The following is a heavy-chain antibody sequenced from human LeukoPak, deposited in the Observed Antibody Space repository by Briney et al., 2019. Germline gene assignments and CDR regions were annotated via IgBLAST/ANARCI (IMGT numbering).Heavy chain of an antibody. V-gene: IGHV3-23*01. CDR1: GFTFSSYA. D-gene: IGHD3-22*01. J-gene: IGHJ4*02. CDR3: AKSSYYYDSSGYLGY. CDR2: ISGSGGST. Sequence: GGSLRLSCAASGFTFSSYAMSWVRQAPGKGLEWVSAISGSGGSTYYADSVKGRFTISRDNSKNTLYLQMNSLRAEDTAVYYCAKSSYYYDSSGYLGYWGQGTVVTVSS.